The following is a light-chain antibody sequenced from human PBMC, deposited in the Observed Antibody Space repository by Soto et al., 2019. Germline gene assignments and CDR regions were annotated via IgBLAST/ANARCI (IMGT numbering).Light chain of an antibody. CDR1: QSLGNN. CDR2: GAS. V-gene: IGKV3-15*01. Sequence: VITHSPSCLTRSPGRRATRSFRANQSLGNNIAWYQQKPGQAPRLLIYGASTGATGRPARFSGSGSGTEFTLSISSRQYDDFAVYYCLQYNKLPRTFGQGTKVDIK. J-gene: IGKJ1*01. CDR3: LQYNKLPRT.